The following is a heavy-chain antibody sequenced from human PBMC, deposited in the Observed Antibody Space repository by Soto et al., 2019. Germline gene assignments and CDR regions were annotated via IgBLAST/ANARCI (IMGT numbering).Heavy chain of an antibody. J-gene: IGHJ6*02. CDR3: ARVRANYSNYPRNYYYYYGMDV. CDR1: GGSFSGYY. D-gene: IGHD4-4*01. CDR2: INHSGST. Sequence: ASETLSLTCAVYGGSFSGYYWSWIRQPPGKGLEWIGEINHSGSTNYNPSLKSRVTISVDTSKNQFSLKLSSVTAADTAVYYCARVRANYSNYPRNYYYYYGMDVWGQGTTVTVSS. V-gene: IGHV4-34*01.